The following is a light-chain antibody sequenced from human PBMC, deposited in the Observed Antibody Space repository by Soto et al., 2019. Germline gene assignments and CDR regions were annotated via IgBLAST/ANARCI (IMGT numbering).Light chain of an antibody. V-gene: IGLV2-14*01. CDR3: SSYSTSSPLVV. CDR2: DVN. CDR1: SSDDGDYNY. Sequence: QSALTQPASVSGSPGQSVTISCIGISSDDGDYNYVSWYQQSPGTVPKLMIYDVNNRPSGVSNRFSGSKSGNTASLTISGLQAEDEADYYCSSYSTSSPLVVFGGGTKVTVL. J-gene: IGLJ2*01.